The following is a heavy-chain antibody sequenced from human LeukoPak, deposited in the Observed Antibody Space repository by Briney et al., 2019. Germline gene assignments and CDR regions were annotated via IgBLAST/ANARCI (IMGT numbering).Heavy chain of an antibody. Sequence: SETLSLTCAVYGGSFSGYYWSWIRQPPGKGLEWIGEINHSGSTNYNPSLKSRVTISVDTSKNQSSLKLSSVTAADTAVYYCARVRKTRTAAGTPLDYWGQGTLVTVSS. CDR1: GGSFSGYY. J-gene: IGHJ4*02. CDR3: ARVRKTRTAAGTPLDY. CDR2: INHSGST. D-gene: IGHD6-13*01. V-gene: IGHV4-34*01.